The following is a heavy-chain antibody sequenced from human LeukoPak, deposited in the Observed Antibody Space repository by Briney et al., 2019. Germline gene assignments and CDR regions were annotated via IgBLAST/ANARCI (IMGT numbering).Heavy chain of an antibody. V-gene: IGHV3-11*03. D-gene: IGHD3-3*01. Sequence: GGSLRLSCAASGFTFGDYYMSWIRQAPGKGLEWVSYISSSSSYTNYADSVKGRFTISRDNAKNSLYLQMNSLRAEDTAVYYCARMGPRVPFSFDYWGQGTLVTVSS. CDR1: GFTFGDYY. J-gene: IGHJ4*02. CDR2: ISSSSSYT. CDR3: ARMGPRVPFSFDY.